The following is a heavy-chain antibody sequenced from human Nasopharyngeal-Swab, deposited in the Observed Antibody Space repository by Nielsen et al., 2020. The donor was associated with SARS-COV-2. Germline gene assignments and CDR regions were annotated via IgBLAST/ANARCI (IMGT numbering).Heavy chain of an antibody. V-gene: IGHV3-74*01. CDR2: INSDGSCT. Sequence: GESLKISCAVSGFTFSDSWIHWVRQAPGKGLVWVSRINSDGSCTGYADSVKGRFTISRDNAKNTLYLQMNSLRAEDTAVYYCARDFDKTGDWGQGTLVTVSS. CDR1: GFTFSDSW. D-gene: IGHD7-27*01. CDR3: ARDFDKTGD. J-gene: IGHJ4*02.